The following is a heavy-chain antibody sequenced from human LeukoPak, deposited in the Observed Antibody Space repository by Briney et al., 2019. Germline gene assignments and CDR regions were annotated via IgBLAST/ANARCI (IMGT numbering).Heavy chain of an antibody. CDR3: ATFGRYSSSWLEDY. Sequence: PGGSLRLSCAASGFTFSSYGMHWVRQAPGKGLEWVAFIRYDGSNKYYADSVKGRFAISRDNSKNTLHLQMNSLRAEDTAVYYCATFGRYSSSWLEDYWGQGTLVTVSS. J-gene: IGHJ4*02. CDR2: IRYDGSNK. V-gene: IGHV3-30*02. CDR1: GFTFSSYG. D-gene: IGHD6-13*01.